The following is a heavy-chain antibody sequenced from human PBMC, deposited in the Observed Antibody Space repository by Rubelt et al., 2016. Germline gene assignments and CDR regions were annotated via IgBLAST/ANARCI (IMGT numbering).Heavy chain of an antibody. V-gene: IGHV4-59*08. CDR2: IYYSGST. J-gene: IGHJ5*02. CDR3: ARQGPSNWFDP. CDR1: GGSISSYY. Sequence: QVQLQESGPGLVKPSETLSLTCTVSGGSISSYYWSWIRQPPGKGLEWIGYIYYSGSTNYNPPLKSRVTISVDTSKNQFSLKLSSVTAADTAVYYCARQGPSNWFDPWGQGTLVTVSS.